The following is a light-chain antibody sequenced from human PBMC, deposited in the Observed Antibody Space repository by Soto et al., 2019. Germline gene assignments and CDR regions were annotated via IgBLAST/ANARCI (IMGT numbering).Light chain of an antibody. CDR2: AAS. J-gene: IGKJ3*01. Sequence: DIQMTQSPSSLSASVGDRVTITCRASQSISSYLNWYQQKPGKAPKLLIYAASSLQSGVPSRFSGSGSGTDFTLTISSLQPEDFATYYCRQRYSTPLFPVGPGTKVDIK. CDR1: QSISSY. CDR3: RQRYSTPLFP. V-gene: IGKV1-39*01.